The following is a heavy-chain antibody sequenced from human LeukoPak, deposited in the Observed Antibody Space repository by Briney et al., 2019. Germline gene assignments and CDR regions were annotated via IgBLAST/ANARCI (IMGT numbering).Heavy chain of an antibody. CDR3: AKYGSGTYYNGLH. V-gene: IGHV3-30*18. D-gene: IGHD3-10*01. Sequence: PGGSLRLSCAASGFTFSNYGLHWVRQAPGKGLEWVALISYDGRSNKYYADSVKGRFTISRDISKSTLYLQMNSLRDEDTALYYCAKYGSGTYYNGLHWGQGTLVTVSS. J-gene: IGHJ4*02. CDR1: GFTFSNYG. CDR2: ISYDGRSNK.